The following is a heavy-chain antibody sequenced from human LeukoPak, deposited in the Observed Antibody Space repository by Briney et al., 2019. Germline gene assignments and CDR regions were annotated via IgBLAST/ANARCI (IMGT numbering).Heavy chain of an antibody. V-gene: IGHV3-30-3*01. CDR3: ARDAGGYSYGLFDY. J-gene: IGHJ4*02. D-gene: IGHD5-18*01. CDR1: GFTFSSYA. CDR2: ISYDGSNK. Sequence: PGGSLRLSCAASGFTFSSYAMHWVRQAPGKGLEWVAVISYDGSNKYYADSVKGRFTISRDNSKNTLYLQMNSLRAEDTAVYYCARDAGGYSYGLFDYWGQGTLVTVSS.